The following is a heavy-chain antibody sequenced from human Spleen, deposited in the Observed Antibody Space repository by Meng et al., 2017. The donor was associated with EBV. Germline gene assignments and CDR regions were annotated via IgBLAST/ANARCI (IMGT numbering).Heavy chain of an antibody. Sequence: QVGVLGGGWFHPGRSMRLSCKAFRFTLNFYVMHWVRQAPGKGLEWVAVIWYDGSNKYYADSVKGRFTISRDNSKSRLYLEMNNLRAEDTAVYYCARGLKYFDYWGQGTLVTVSS. D-gene: IGHD6-6*01. J-gene: IGHJ4*02. CDR2: IWYDGSNK. CDR1: RFTLNFYV. V-gene: IGHV3-33*01. CDR3: ARGLKYFDY.